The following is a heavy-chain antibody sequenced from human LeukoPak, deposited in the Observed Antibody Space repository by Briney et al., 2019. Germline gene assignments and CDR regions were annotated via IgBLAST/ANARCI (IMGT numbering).Heavy chain of an antibody. Sequence: GGSLRLSCAASGFTVSSNYMSWVRQAPGKGLEWVSVIYSGGSTYYADSVKGRFTISRDNSKNTLYLQMNSLRAEDTAVYYCAKDRYSSSWYGNWFDPWGQGTLVTVSS. D-gene: IGHD6-13*01. CDR1: GFTVSSNY. CDR2: IYSGGST. J-gene: IGHJ5*02. CDR3: AKDRYSSSWYGNWFDP. V-gene: IGHV3-66*01.